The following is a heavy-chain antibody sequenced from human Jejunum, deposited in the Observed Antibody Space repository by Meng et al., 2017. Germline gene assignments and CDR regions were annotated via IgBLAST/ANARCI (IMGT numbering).Heavy chain of an antibody. CDR3: ARGRVVVVGTPSDY. D-gene: IGHD2-15*01. Sequence: DVQLVESGGGPVKPGGSLRLSCAGSGFSFSSYSMHWARQAPGKGLEWVSSISSTSSYADSVKGRFTIARDNAENSLYLQMNSLRAEDTAVYYCARGRVVVVGTPSDYWGQGTLVTVSS. V-gene: IGHV3-21*01. CDR2: ISSTSS. CDR1: GFSFSSYS. J-gene: IGHJ4*02.